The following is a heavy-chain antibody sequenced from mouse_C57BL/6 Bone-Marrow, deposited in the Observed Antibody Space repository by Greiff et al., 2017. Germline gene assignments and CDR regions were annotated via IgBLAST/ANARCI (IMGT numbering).Heavy chain of an antibody. CDR3: ARTTTVVDYAMDY. J-gene: IGHJ4*01. D-gene: IGHD1-1*01. Sequence: DVKLVESGGDLVKPGGSLKLSCAASGFTFSSYGMSWVRQTPDKRLEWVATISSGGSYTYYPDSVKGRFTISRDNAKNTLYLQMSSLKSEDTAMYYCARTTTVVDYAMDYWGQGTSVTVSS. V-gene: IGHV5-6*02. CDR1: GFTFSSYG. CDR2: ISSGGSYT.